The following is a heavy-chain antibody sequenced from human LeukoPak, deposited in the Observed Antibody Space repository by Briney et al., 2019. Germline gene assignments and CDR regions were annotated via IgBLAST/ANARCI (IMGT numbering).Heavy chain of an antibody. CDR1: GFTFSSYG. V-gene: IGHV3-30*18. CDR3: AKEGSSSAASNDY. J-gene: IGHJ4*02. Sequence: GGSLRLSCAASGFTFSSYGMHWVRQAPGKGLEWVAVISYDGSNKYYADSVKGRFTISRDNSKNTLYLQMNSLRAEDTAVYYCAKEGSSSAASNDYWGQGTLVTVSS. D-gene: IGHD6-13*01. CDR2: ISYDGSNK.